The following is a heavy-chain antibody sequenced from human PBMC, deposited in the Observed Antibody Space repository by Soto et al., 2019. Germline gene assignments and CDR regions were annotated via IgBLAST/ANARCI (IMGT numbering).Heavy chain of an antibody. D-gene: IGHD6-19*01. CDR3: ARMPYSSGWHFDY. CDR2: IYYSGST. Sequence: QLQLQESGPGLVKPSETLSLTCLVSGGSVSSSSYYWGWIRQPPGRGLEWIGSIYYSGSTSYNLSLKSRVPLSVDTSKNHFSLKLNSVTAADTAVYYCARMPYSSGWHFDYWGQGTLVTVSS. V-gene: IGHV4-39*02. J-gene: IGHJ4*02. CDR1: GGSVSSSSYY.